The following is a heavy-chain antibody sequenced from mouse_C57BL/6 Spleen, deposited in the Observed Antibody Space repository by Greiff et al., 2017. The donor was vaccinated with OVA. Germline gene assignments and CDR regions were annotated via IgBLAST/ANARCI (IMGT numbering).Heavy chain of an antibody. CDR2: IYPGSGNT. V-gene: IGHV1-76*01. Sequence: VQLQQSGAELVRPGASVKLSCKASGYTFTDYYINWVKQRPGQGLEWIARIYPGSGNTYYNEKFKGKATLTAEKSSSTAYMQLSSLTSEDSAVYFCARGYDGKFAYWGQGTLVTVSA. CDR1: GYTFTDYY. D-gene: IGHD2-12*01. CDR3: ARGYDGKFAY. J-gene: IGHJ3*01.